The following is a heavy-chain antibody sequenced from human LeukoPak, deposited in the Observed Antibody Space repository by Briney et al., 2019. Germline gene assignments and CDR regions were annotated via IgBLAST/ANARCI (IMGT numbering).Heavy chain of an antibody. CDR3: AKDLRDIVVVPAPTDYYYYMDV. V-gene: IGHV3-30*18. Sequence: PGRSLRLSCAASVITFSSYGMTWVRQAPGKGLEWVAIILYDGSNNCYVESVKGRFTISRDNSKNTLYLQMNSLRAEDTAVYYCAKDLRDIVVVPAPTDYYYYMDVWGKGTTVTVSS. D-gene: IGHD2-2*01. CDR1: VITFSSYG. J-gene: IGHJ6*03. CDR2: ILYDGSNN.